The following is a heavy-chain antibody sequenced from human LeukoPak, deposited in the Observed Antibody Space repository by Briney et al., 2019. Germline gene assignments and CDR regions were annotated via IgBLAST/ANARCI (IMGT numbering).Heavy chain of an antibody. D-gene: IGHD2-8*02. CDR3: AKGPSVGYVTYYFDY. CDR2: ISGSGGST. CDR1: GFTFSSYA. J-gene: IGHJ4*02. V-gene: IGHV3-23*01. Sequence: GGSLRLSCAASGFTFSSYAMSWVRQAPGKGLEWVSAISGSGGSTYYADSVKGRFTISRDNSKNTLYLQMNSLRAEDTAVYYCAKGPSVGYVTYYFDYWGQGTLVTVSS.